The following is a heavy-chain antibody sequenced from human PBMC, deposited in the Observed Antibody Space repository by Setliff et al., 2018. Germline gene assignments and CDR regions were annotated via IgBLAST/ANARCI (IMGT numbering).Heavy chain of an antibody. CDR3: ARDRISRYYDSGAHAFDI. D-gene: IGHD3-22*01. CDR1: GFTFSSYG. J-gene: IGHJ3*02. V-gene: IGHV3-30*02. Sequence: GGSLRLSCAASGFTFSSYGMHWVRQAPGKGLEWVAFILYDGSNKYYADSVKGRFTISRDNAKNSLYLQMNSLRAEDTAVYYCARDRISRYYDSGAHAFDIWGQGTMVTVSS. CDR2: ILYDGSNK.